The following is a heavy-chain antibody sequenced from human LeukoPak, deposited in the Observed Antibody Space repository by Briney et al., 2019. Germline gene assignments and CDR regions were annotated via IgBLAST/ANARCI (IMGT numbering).Heavy chain of an antibody. CDR1: GYTFTGYY. CDR3: ASTPSLIPSKTRFDP. CDR2: INPNSGGT. D-gene: IGHD2-21*01. V-gene: IGHV1-2*02. J-gene: IGHJ5*02. Sequence: GASVKVSCKASGYTFTGYYMHWVRQAPEQGLEWMGWINPNSGGTNYAQKFQGRVTMTRDTSISTAYMELSRLRSDDTAVYYCASTPSLIPSKTRFDPWGQGTLLTVSS.